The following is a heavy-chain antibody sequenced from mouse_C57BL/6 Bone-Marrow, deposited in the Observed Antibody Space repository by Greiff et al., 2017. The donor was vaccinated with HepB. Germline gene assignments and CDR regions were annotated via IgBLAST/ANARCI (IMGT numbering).Heavy chain of an antibody. CDR1: GYTFTSYG. CDR3: ARVIRPYCDY. J-gene: IGHJ2*01. Sequence: QVQLKESGAELARPGASVKLSCEASGYTFTSYGISWVKQRPGQGLEWIGQIYPRSGNTYYNEKFKGKATLTADKSSSTAYMELRSLTSEDSAVYFYARVIRPYCDYGGRGTTPTVTA. D-gene: IGHD2-12*01. CDR2: IYPRSGNT. V-gene: IGHV1-81*01.